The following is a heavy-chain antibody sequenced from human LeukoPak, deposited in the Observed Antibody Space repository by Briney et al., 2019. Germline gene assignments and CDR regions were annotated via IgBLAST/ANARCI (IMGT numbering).Heavy chain of an antibody. D-gene: IGHD3-22*01. CDR2: ISDSGSPI. J-gene: IGHJ6*02. Sequence: GGSLRLSCEASEFTFISYWMGWVRQAPGKGLEWVSYISDSGSPIYYADSVRGRFTISRDNAKNSMYLQMNSLRAEDTAVYYCARDRGLDGMDVWGQGTTVSVSS. V-gene: IGHV3-48*03. CDR3: ARDRGLDGMDV. CDR1: EFTFISYW.